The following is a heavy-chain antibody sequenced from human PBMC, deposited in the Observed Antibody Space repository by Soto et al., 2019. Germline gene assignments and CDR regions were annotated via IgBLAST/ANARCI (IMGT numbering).Heavy chain of an antibody. J-gene: IGHJ4*02. CDR1: GFTFSNYN. V-gene: IGHV3-21*01. D-gene: IGHD6-25*01. Sequence: GPLRLSCAASGFTFSNYNMNWVRQVPGKGLEWVSSTDASGAHTYYADSVRGRFTISRDDAKNSLYLQMNSLRAEDTALYYCATIRRTSGWPDYWGQGTLVTVSS. CDR2: TDASGAHT. CDR3: ATIRRTSGWPDY.